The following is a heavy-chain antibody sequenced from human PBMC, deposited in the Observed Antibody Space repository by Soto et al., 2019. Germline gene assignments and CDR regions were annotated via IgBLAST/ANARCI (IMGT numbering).Heavy chain of an antibody. J-gene: IGHJ4*02. CDR1: GYTFTIYL. V-gene: IGHV5-51*01. CDR2: IYPSDSDT. Sequence: GDSLNISCQFSGYTFTIYLIFWVRQMPGKGLEWMGIIYPSDSDTRYSPSFQGQVTISADQSINTAYLQWDSLKASDTAIYYCERHANKVADPFELWGQGTSVNVSS. D-gene: IGHD1-1*01. CDR3: ERHANKVADPFEL.